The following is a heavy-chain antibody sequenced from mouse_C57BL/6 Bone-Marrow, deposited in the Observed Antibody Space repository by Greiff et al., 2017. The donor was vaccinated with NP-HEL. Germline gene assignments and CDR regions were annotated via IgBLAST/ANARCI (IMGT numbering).Heavy chain of an antibody. D-gene: IGHD4-1*01. CDR1: GYTFTDYY. CDR3: ARKLGRRGLYFDY. V-gene: IGHV1-26*01. CDR2: INPNNGGT. Sequence: VHVKQSGPELVKPGASVKISCKASGYTFTDYYMNWVKQSHGKSLEWIGDINPNNGGTSYNQKFKGKATLTVDKSSSTAYMELRSLTSEDSAVYYCARKLGRRGLYFDYWGQGTTLTVSS. J-gene: IGHJ2*01.